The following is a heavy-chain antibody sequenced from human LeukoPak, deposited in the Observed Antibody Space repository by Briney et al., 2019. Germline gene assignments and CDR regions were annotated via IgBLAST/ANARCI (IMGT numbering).Heavy chain of an antibody. CDR1: GFTFSSYA. V-gene: IGHV3-23*01. D-gene: IGHD3-3*01. Sequence: GGSLRLSCAASGFTFSSYAMSWDRQAPGKGLEWVSAISGSGGSTYYADSVKGRFTISRDNSKNTLYLQMNSLKTEDTAVYYCTRRYDLWSGYDWGQGTLVTVSS. CDR2: ISGSGGST. CDR3: TRRYDLWSGYD. J-gene: IGHJ4*02.